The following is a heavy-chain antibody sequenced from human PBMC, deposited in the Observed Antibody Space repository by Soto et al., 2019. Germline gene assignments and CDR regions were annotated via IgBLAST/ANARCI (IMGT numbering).Heavy chain of an antibody. CDR2: FDPEDGET. CDR1: GYTLTELS. V-gene: IGHV1-24*01. J-gene: IGHJ4*02. D-gene: IGHD1-26*01. CDR3: ATEGVVGASSFDY. Sequence: ASVRSCKVSGYTLTELSMHWVRQAPGRGLEWMGGFDPEDGETIYAQKFQGRVTTTEDTSTDTAYMELSSLRSEDTAVYYCATEGVVGASSFDYWGKGTLVTV.